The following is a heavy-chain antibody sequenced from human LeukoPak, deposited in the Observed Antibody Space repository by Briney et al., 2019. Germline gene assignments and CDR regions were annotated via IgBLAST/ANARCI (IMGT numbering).Heavy chain of an antibody. J-gene: IGHJ2*01. CDR2: TYYRSKWYN. V-gene: IGHV6-1*01. D-gene: IGHD5-18*01. CDR3: ARAGTYGYYWYLAL. Sequence: SQTLSLTCVISGDSVSSNSATWNWIRQSPSRGLEWLGRTYYRSKWYNDYAVSVKSRITINPDTSKNQFSLQLNSVTPEDTAVYYCARAGTYGYYWYLALWGRGTLVTVSS. CDR1: GDSVSSNSAT.